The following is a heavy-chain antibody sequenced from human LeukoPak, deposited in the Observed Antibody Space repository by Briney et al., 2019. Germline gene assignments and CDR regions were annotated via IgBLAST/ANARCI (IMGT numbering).Heavy chain of an antibody. V-gene: IGHV1-2*02. Sequence: ASVKVSCKASGYTFTGYYMHWVRQAPGQGLEWMGWINPNSGGTNYAQKFQGGVTMTRDTSISTAYMELSTLRSDDTAVYYCARSDCSSTSCYVGDDWFDPWGQGTLVTVSS. J-gene: IGHJ5*02. CDR2: INPNSGGT. CDR3: ARSDCSSTSCYVGDDWFDP. D-gene: IGHD2-2*01. CDR1: GYTFTGYY.